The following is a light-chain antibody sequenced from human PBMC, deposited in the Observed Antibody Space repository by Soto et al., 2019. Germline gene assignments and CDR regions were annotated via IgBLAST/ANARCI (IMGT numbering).Light chain of an antibody. V-gene: IGLV4-69*01. J-gene: IGLJ3*02. CDR3: GADHGSGSNFVWV. Sequence: QPVLTQSPSASASLGASVKLTCTLSSGHSSNPITWHQQQPEKGPRYLMRLNSDGSHRKGDGISDRFSGSGSGLDRYLTIKNIQEEDESEYHCGADHGSGSNFVWVFGGGTKLTVL. CDR2: LNSDGSH. CDR1: SGHSSNP.